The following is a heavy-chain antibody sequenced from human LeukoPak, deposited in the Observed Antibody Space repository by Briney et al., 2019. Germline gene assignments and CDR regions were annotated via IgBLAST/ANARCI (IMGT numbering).Heavy chain of an antibody. CDR1: GGSVSSGDYY. J-gene: IGHJ4*02. Sequence: SETLSLTCAVSGGSVSSGDYYWNWIRQPPGKGLEWIAYVYYSGSPNYNPSLKSRVTISVDTSKNQFSLKLTSVTAADTAVYYCARQGCSGGTCSNYFDHWGQGTLVTVSS. D-gene: IGHD2-15*01. CDR3: ARQGCSGGTCSNYFDH. V-gene: IGHV4-61*08. CDR2: VYYSGSP.